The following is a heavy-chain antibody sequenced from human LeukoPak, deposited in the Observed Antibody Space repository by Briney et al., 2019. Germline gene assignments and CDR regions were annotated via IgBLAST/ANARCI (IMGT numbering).Heavy chain of an antibody. D-gene: IGHD2-2*01. CDR3: ARGQGIVVVPAANWFDP. CDR2: INHSGST. V-gene: IGHV4-34*01. J-gene: IGHJ5*02. Sequence: PSETLSLTCAAYGGSFSGYYWSWIRQPPGKGLEWIGEINHSGSTNYNPSLKSRDTISVDTSKNRFSLKLSSVAAADTAVYYCARGQGIVVVPAANWFDPWGQGTLVTVSS. CDR1: GGSFSGYY.